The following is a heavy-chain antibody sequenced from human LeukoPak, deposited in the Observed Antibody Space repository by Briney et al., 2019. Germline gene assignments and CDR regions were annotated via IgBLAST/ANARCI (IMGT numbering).Heavy chain of an antibody. CDR1: GGSSSGYY. CDR3: ARGTTVTHLTNWFDP. Sequence: SETLSLTCAVYGGSSSGYYWSWIRQPPGKGLEWIGEINHSGSTNYNPSLKSRVTISVDTSKNQFSLKLSSVTAADTAVYYCARGTTVTHLTNWFDPWGQGTLVTVSS. D-gene: IGHD4-17*01. J-gene: IGHJ5*02. V-gene: IGHV4-34*01. CDR2: INHSGST.